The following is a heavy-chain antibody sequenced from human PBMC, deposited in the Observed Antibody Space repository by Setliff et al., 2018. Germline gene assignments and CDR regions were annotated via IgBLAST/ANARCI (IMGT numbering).Heavy chain of an antibody. CDR2: IRSSSSYI. D-gene: IGHD2-21*02. CDR1: GLTFSSDA. V-gene: IGHV3-21*01. CDR3: ARDLNIDDCGGDCHLPFYYYYLDV. Sequence: GGSLRLSCAASGLTFSSDALTWVRQAPGRGLEWVSSIRSSSSYIFYAESLKGRLTSSRDNAKNSLYLQIDSLRDDDTAVYYCARDLNIDDCGGDCHLPFYYYYLDVWGKGTTVTVSS. J-gene: IGHJ6*03.